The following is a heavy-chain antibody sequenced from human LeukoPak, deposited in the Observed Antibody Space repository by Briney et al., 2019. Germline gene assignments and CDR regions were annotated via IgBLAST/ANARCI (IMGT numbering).Heavy chain of an antibody. J-gene: IGHJ4*02. D-gene: IGHD6-19*01. Sequence: VASLKVSFKASGYTFTIFGISWVRHAPGQGLEWMGWISAYNGNTNHAQKLQCRVTMTTDTSTSTVCMELRSLRSDDTAVYYCARDAKLRYSRGWYDYWGEGALVTVSS. CDR2: ISAYNGNT. CDR3: ARDAKLRYSRGWYDY. V-gene: IGHV1-18*01. CDR1: GYTFTIFG.